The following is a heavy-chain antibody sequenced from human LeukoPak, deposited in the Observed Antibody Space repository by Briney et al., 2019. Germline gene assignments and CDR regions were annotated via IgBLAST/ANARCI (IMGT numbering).Heavy chain of an antibody. CDR3: DRAPGPYYYDSSGYYYFDY. V-gene: IGHV4-59*01. D-gene: IGHD3-22*01. J-gene: IGHJ4*02. CDR2: IYYSGST. CDR1: GGSISSYY. Sequence: SETLSLTCTVSGGSISSYYWSWIRQPPGKGLEWIGYIYYSGSTTYNPSLKSRVTISVDTSKNQFSLKLSSVTAADTAVYYCDRAPGPYYYDSSGYYYFDYWGQGTLVTVSS.